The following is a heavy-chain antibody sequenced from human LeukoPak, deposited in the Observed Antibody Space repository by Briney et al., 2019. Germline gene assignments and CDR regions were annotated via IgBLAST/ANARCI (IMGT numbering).Heavy chain of an antibody. V-gene: IGHV4-4*09. Sequence: SETLSLTCTVSGGSISSYYWSWIRQPPRKGLEWIGYIYTSGSTNYNPSLKSRVTISVDTSKNQFSLKLSSVTAADTAVYYCARRLEWGWFDPWGQGTLVTVSS. CDR2: IYTSGST. J-gene: IGHJ5*02. D-gene: IGHD1-1*01. CDR3: ARRLEWGWFDP. CDR1: GGSISSYY.